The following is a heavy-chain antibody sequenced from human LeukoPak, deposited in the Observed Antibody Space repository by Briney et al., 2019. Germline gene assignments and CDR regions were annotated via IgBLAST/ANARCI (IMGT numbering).Heavy chain of an antibody. Sequence: NPSETLSLTCTVSGGSISSYYWSWIRQPPGKGLGWIGYIYYSGSTNYKSSLKSRVTISVDTSKNQFSLKLSSVTAADTAVYYCARDGLYCSSTSCYLSWFDPWGQGTLVTVSS. CDR1: GGSISSYY. CDR2: IYYSGST. V-gene: IGHV4-59*12. CDR3: ARDGLYCSSTSCYLSWFDP. D-gene: IGHD2-2*01. J-gene: IGHJ5*02.